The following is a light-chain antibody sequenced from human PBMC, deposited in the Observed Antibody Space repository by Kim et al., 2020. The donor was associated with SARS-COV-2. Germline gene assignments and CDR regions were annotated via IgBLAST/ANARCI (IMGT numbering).Light chain of an antibody. CDR2: GAS. Sequence: EIVLTQSPGTLSLSPGERATLSCRASQSVSSSYLACYQQKPGQAPRLLIYGASSRATGIPDRFSGSGSGTDFTLTISRLEPEDFAVYYCQQYGSSPRYTFGQGTKLEI. CDR1: QSVSSSY. V-gene: IGKV3-20*01. J-gene: IGKJ2*01. CDR3: QQYGSSPRYT.